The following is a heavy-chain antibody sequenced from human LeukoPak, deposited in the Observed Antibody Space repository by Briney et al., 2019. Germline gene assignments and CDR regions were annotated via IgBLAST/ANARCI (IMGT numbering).Heavy chain of an antibody. D-gene: IGHD3-22*01. Sequence: GGSLRLSCAASGFTFSNYWMSWVRQAPGKGLEWVANIKQDGSDKYFVDSTRGRFTISRDNAKKSLYLQMSSLRAEDTAVYYCARMSSSGYFLWGQGALVTVSS. V-gene: IGHV3-7*01. CDR3: ARMSSSGYFL. CDR2: IKQDGSDK. CDR1: GFTFSNYW. J-gene: IGHJ4*02.